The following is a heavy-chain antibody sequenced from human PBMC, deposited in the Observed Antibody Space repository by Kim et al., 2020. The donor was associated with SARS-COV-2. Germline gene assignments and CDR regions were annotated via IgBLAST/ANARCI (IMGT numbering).Heavy chain of an antibody. CDR2: IRVGSRAI. CDR1: GFTFSSYS. V-gene: IGHV3-48*02. CDR3: ARDGGNNWDLDY. Sequence: GGSLRLSCTASGFTFSSYSMNWVRQAPGQGLEWVSYIRVGSRAIYYADSVQGRFTISRDNAKNSLYLQMNSLRDEDTAVYYCARDGGNNWDLDYLGQGTPVTVSS. D-gene: IGHD1-1*01. J-gene: IGHJ4*02.